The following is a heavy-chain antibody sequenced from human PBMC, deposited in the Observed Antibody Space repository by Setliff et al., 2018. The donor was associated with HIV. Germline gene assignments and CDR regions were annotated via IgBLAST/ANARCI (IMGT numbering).Heavy chain of an antibody. D-gene: IGHD3-10*01. CDR3: ARRIDNSGSLPAKNWFDT. V-gene: IGHV4-4*09. CDR2: IFSSGST. Sequence: PSETLSLTCTVSGDSISSYSWNWIRQSPGGGLEWIGFIFSSGSTKYNPSLQSRVTMSIDTSKSQFSLKLSSVTAADTAVYYCARRIDNSGSLPAKNWFDTWGQGRLVTVSS. CDR1: GDSISSYS. J-gene: IGHJ5*02.